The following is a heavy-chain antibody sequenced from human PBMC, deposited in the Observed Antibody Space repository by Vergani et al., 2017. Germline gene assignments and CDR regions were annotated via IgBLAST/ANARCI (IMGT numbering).Heavy chain of an antibody. CDR1: GGSFSGYY. D-gene: IGHD3-22*01. CDR2: INHSGST. J-gene: IGHJ4*02. CDR3: ARGSGKYYYDSSGDYLGY. V-gene: IGHV4-34*01. Sequence: QVQLQQWGAGLLKPSETLSLTCAVYGGSFSGYYWSWIRQPPGKGLEWIGEINHSGSTNYNPSLKSRVTISVDTSKNQFYLKLSSVTAADTAVYYCARGSGKYYYDSSGDYLGYWGQGTLVTVSS.